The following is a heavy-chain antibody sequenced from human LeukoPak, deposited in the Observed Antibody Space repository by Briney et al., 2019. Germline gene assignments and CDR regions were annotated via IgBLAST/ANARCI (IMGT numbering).Heavy chain of an antibody. CDR3: ARGGFDY. Sequence: RGSLRLSCAASGFTFSSYAMHWVRQAPGKGLEWVAVISYDGSNKYYADSVKGRFTISRDNSKNTLYLQMNSLRAEDTAVYYCARGGFDYWGQGTLVTVSS. D-gene: IGHD1-26*01. V-gene: IGHV3-30*04. CDR1: GFTFSSYA. CDR2: ISYDGSNK. J-gene: IGHJ4*02.